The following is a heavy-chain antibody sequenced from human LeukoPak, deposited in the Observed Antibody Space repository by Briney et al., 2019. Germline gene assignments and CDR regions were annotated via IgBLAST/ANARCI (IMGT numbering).Heavy chain of an antibody. CDR3: ARDLGGYSYVDY. CDR2: ISGSGGST. J-gene: IGHJ4*02. D-gene: IGHD5-18*01. V-gene: IGHV3-23*01. Sequence: PGGSLRLSCAASGFTFSSYGMSWVRRAPGKGLEWVSAISGSGGSTYYADSVKGRFTISRDNAKNSLFLQMNSLRAEDTAVYYCARDLGGYSYVDYWGQGTLVTVPS. CDR1: GFTFSSYG.